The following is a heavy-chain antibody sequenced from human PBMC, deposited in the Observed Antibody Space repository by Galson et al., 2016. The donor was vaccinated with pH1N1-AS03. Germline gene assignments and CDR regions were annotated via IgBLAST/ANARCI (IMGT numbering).Heavy chain of an antibody. V-gene: IGHV3-7*01. J-gene: IGHJ6*02. CDR1: GFTFRNYW. CDR3: ASAVRGSAVDV. CDR2: IKNDGSDQ. D-gene: IGHD3-10*01. Sequence: SLRLSCAASGFTFRNYWMAWVRQAPGKGLESVANIKNDGSDQYYVDSVKGRFTTSRDNAKNSLYLQMNSLRVEDTAIYYCASAVRGSAVDVWGQGTTVTVS.